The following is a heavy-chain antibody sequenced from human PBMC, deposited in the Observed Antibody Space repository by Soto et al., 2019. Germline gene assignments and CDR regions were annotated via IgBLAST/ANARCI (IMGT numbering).Heavy chain of an antibody. CDR3: ARRRTTSAAGTVGAFDI. CDR1: GGSISSGDYY. D-gene: IGHD6-13*01. V-gene: IGHV4-30-4*01. CDR2: IYYSGST. J-gene: IGHJ3*02. Sequence: QVQLQESGPGLVKPSQTLSLTCTVSGGSISSGDYYWSWIRQPPGKGLEWIGFIYYSGSTYYNPSLKRRVTISVDTSKNQFFLKLSSVTAADTAVYYCARRRTTSAAGTVGAFDIWGQGTMVTVSS.